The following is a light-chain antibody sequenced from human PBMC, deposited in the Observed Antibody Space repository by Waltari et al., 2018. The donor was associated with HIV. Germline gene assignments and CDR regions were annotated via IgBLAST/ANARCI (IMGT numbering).Light chain of an antibody. CDR3: QQANIFPLT. J-gene: IGKJ4*01. CDR1: QDVGNW. V-gene: IGKV1-12*01. Sequence: DIRVTQSPSSVSASAGDRVTLTCRASQDVGNWLAWYQQKPGRAPELLIHDISTLQSGVPSRFSGSGSGTDFTLTISSLQPEDIATYYCQQANIFPLTFGGGTKVEIK. CDR2: DIS.